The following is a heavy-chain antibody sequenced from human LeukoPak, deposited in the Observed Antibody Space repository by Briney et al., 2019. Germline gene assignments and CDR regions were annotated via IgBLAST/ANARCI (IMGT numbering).Heavy chain of an antibody. Sequence: GGSLRLSCADSGFTFSSYAMGWVRQAPGKGLEWVSAISGNGDTYYSDSVKGRFTISRDNSKNTLYLQMNSLRAEDTAVYYCATTGYSSRNYWGQGTLVTVSS. CDR1: GFTFSSYA. CDR2: ISGNGDT. CDR3: ATTGYSSRNY. D-gene: IGHD6-13*01. V-gene: IGHV3-23*01. J-gene: IGHJ4*02.